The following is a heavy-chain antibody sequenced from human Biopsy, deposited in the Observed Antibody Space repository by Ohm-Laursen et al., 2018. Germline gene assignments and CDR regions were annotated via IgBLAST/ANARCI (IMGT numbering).Heavy chain of an antibody. CDR2: LFTSGTT. D-gene: IGHD3-10*01. CDR3: VRGGSGSFPFDY. J-gene: IGHJ4*02. CDR1: GGSINSYY. V-gene: IGHV4-4*07. Sequence: PPGTLSLTCTVSGGSINSYYWSWMRQPAGKGLEWIGRLFTSGTTNYSPSLNNRVTMSVDTSKNQFSLRPTSVTAADTAVYYCVRGGSGSFPFDYWGPGTLVTVSS.